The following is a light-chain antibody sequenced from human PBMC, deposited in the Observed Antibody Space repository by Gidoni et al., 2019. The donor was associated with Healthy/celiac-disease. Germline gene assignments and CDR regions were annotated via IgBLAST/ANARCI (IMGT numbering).Light chain of an antibody. J-gene: IGLJ2*01. CDR3: QAWDSSTVV. CDR1: NWGDKY. CDR2: QAS. V-gene: IGLV3-1*01. Sequence: SYELPQPPSVSVSPGQTASITCTGVNWGDKYACWYQQKPGQSPVLVSYQASKRPPGIPERFSGSNSGNTATLTIRGTQAMDEADYYCQAWDSSTVVFGGGTKLTVL.